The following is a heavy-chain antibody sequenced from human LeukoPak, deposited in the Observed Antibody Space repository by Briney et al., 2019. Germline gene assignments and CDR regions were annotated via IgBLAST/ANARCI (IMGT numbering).Heavy chain of an antibody. J-gene: IGHJ4*02. CDR1: GYTFTSYA. CDR3: AKVGHSSSWYVVVGSAVDY. Sequence: ASVKVSCKASGYTFTSYAMHWVRQAPGQRLEWMGWINAGNGNTKYSQEFQGRVTITRDTSPSTAYMELSSLRSEDMAVYYCAKVGHSSSWYVVVGSAVDYWGQGTLVTVSS. V-gene: IGHV1-3*03. CDR2: INAGNGNT. D-gene: IGHD6-13*01.